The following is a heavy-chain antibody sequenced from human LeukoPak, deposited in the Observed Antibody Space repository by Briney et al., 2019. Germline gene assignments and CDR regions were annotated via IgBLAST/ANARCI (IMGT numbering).Heavy chain of an antibody. J-gene: IGHJ4*02. CDR2: IYTSGST. CDR1: GGSISSGSYY. CDR3: ASEALYGDYGTNY. V-gene: IGHV4-61*02. Sequence: PSETLSLTCTVSGGSISSGSYYWSWIRQPAGKGLEWIGRIYTSGSTNYNPSLKSRVTISVDTSKNQFSLKLSSVTAADTAVYYCASEALYGDYGTNYWGQGTLVTVSS. D-gene: IGHD4-17*01.